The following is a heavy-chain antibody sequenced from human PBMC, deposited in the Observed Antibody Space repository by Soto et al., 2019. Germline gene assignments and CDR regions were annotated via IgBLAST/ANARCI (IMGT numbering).Heavy chain of an antibody. D-gene: IGHD3-22*01. V-gene: IGHV4-34*01. Sequence: SETLSLTCAFYGGSFSGYYWSWIRHPPGKGLEWIGEINHSGSTNYNPSLKNRFTISVDTSKNQFSLKLSSVTAADTAVYYCARERYYYDSSGHQNAFDIWGQGTMVTVSS. J-gene: IGHJ3*02. CDR3: ARERYYYDSSGHQNAFDI. CDR2: INHSGST. CDR1: GGSFSGYY.